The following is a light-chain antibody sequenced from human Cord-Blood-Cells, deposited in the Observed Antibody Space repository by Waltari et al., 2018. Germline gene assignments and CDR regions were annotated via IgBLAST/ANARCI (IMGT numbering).Light chain of an antibody. CDR3: CSYAGSSTFVV. CDR1: SSDVGSYNL. Sequence: QSALTQPASVSGSPGQSITISCTGTSSDVGSYNLVPWYQQHPGKAPKLMIYKGSKRPSGVSNRFSGSKSGNTASLTISGLQAEDEADYYCCSYAGSSTFVVFGGGTKLTVL. J-gene: IGLJ2*01. V-gene: IGLV2-23*03. CDR2: KGS.